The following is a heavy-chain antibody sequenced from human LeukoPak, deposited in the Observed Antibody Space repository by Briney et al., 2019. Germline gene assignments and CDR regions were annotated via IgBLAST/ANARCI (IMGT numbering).Heavy chain of an antibody. D-gene: IGHD3-22*01. CDR2: IYHSGST. CDR1: GYSISSGYY. CDR3: AREYDSSLEYSQH. J-gene: IGHJ1*01. V-gene: IGHV4-38-2*02. Sequence: SETLSLTCTVSGYSISSGYYWGWIRQPPGKGLEWIGSIYHSGSTYYNPSLKRRVTISVDTFKNQFSLKLSSVTAADTAVYYCAREYDSSLEYSQHWGQGTLVTVSS.